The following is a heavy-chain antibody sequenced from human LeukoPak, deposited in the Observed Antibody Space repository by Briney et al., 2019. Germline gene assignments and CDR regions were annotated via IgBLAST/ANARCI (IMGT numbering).Heavy chain of an antibody. J-gene: IGHJ3*02. CDR3: ATSQTTSGRYGNAFDI. Sequence: AGGSLRLSCAASGFTFSSYSMNWVRQAPGKGLEWVSSISSSSSYIYYADSVKGRFTISRDNAKNSLYLQMNSLRVEDTAVYYCATSQTTSGRYGNAFDIWGQGTMVTVSS. CDR1: GFTFSSYS. D-gene: IGHD6-19*01. V-gene: IGHV3-21*01. CDR2: ISSSSSYI.